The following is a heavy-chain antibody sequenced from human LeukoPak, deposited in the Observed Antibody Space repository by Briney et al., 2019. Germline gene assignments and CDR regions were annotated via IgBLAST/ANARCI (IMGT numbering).Heavy chain of an antibody. J-gene: IGHJ4*02. CDR1: GFTFSSYW. CDR3: ARVGGYSSSEFDY. V-gene: IGHV3-48*04. CDR2: ISSSGSTI. Sequence: PGGSLRLSCAASGFTFSSYWMNWVRQAPGKGLEWVSYISSSGSTIYYADSVKGRFTISRDNAKNSLYLQMNSLRAEDTAVYYCARVGGYSSSEFDYWGQGTLVTVSS. D-gene: IGHD6-6*01.